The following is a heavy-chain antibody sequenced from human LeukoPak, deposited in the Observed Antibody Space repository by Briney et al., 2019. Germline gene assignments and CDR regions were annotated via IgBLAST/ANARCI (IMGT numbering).Heavy chain of an antibody. CDR3: ARDLYIVVVVADPLSFDP. CDR1: GYTFTNYG. Sequence: ASVKVSCKASGYTFTNYGISWVRQAPGQGLEWMGWINPNSGGTNYAQKFQGRVTMTRDTSISTAYMELRSLRSDDTAVYYCARDLYIVVVVADPLSFDPWGQGTLVTVSS. CDR2: INPNSGGT. V-gene: IGHV1-2*02. J-gene: IGHJ5*02. D-gene: IGHD2-15*01.